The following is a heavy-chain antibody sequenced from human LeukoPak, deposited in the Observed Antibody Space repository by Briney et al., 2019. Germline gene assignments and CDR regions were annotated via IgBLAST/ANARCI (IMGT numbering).Heavy chain of an antibody. D-gene: IGHD3-22*01. CDR2: INPNSGGT. J-gene: IGHJ4*02. CDR3: ARTTYYYDSSGCYFDY. CDR1: GYTFTGYY. V-gene: IGHV1-2*06. Sequence: GASVKVSCKASGYTFTGYYMHWVRQAPGQGLEWMGRINPNSGGTNYAQKFQGRVTMARDTSISTAYMELSRLRSDDTAVYYCARTTYYYDSSGCYFDYWGQGTLVTVSS.